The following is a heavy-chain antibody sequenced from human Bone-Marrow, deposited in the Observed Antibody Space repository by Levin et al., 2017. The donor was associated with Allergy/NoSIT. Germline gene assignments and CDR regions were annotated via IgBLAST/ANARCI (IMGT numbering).Heavy chain of an antibody. V-gene: IGHV4-34*01. CDR3: ARGGSFYSYSMDV. CDR1: GGSISNYF. CDR2: INYSRVT. Sequence: PSETLSLTCAVNGGSISNYFWSWIRQPPGKGLEWIGEINYSRVTNYNPSLKSRVTISVDTSKNQISLDLRSVTAADTAVYYCARGGSFYSYSMDVWGKGATVTVSS. J-gene: IGHJ6*03.